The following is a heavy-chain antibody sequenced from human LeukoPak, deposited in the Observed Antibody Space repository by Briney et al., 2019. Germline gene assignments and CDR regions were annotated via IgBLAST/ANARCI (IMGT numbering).Heavy chain of an antibody. Sequence: PSETLSLTCTVSGGSISSYYWSWIRQPAGKGLEWIGRIYTSGSTNYNPSLKSRVTMSVDTSKNQFSLKLSSVTAADTAVYYCAREDPFVRRGDFDLWGRGTLVTVSS. CDR2: IYTSGST. V-gene: IGHV4-4*07. CDR3: AREDPFVRRGDFDL. CDR1: GGSISSYY. J-gene: IGHJ2*01. D-gene: IGHD2/OR15-2a*01.